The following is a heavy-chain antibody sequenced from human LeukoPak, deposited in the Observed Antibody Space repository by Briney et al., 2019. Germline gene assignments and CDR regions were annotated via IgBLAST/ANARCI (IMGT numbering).Heavy chain of an antibody. D-gene: IGHD3-22*01. CDR3: AKKGPYYDSSAFDY. J-gene: IGHJ4*02. Sequence: GGSLRLSCAASGFTFSSYGMHWVRQAPGKGREGVAFIRYDGSNKYYADSVKGRFTISRDNSKNTLYLQMNSLRAEDTAVYYCAKKGPYYDSSAFDYWGQGTLVTVSS. CDR1: GFTFSSYG. V-gene: IGHV3-30*02. CDR2: IRYDGSNK.